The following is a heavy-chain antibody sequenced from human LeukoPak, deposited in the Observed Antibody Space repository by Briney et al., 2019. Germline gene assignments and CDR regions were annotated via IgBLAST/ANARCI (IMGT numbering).Heavy chain of an antibody. Sequence: GGSLGLSCAASGFTFSSYAMNWVRQAPGKGLECISAISGSGDSTYYADSVKGRFTISRDNSKNTLYLQMNSLRTEDTAVYYCARNVSGQYFDIWGRGTLVTVSS. V-gene: IGHV3-23*01. D-gene: IGHD2/OR15-2a*01. CDR1: GFTFSSYA. CDR2: ISGSGDST. J-gene: IGHJ2*01. CDR3: ARNVSGQYFDI.